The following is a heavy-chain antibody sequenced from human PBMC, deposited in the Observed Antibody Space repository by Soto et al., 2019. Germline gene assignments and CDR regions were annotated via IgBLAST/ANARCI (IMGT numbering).Heavy chain of an antibody. CDR3: ARGFSAGKDSPPDF. V-gene: IGHV3-23*01. CDR2: ISGSGGST. CDR1: GFTFSSFA. Sequence: EMQLLESGGGLVQPGGSLRLSCAASGFTFSSFAMSWVRQAPGKGLDWVSAISGSGGSTYSADSVKGRFTISRDNSKNPQYLQKSRLSAEDTAVYYCARGFSAGKDSPPDFWGQGSLVTVSS. J-gene: IGHJ4*02. D-gene: IGHD6-13*01.